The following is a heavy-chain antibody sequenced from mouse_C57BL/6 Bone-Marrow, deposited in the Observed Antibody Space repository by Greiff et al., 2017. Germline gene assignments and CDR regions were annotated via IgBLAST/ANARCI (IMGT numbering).Heavy chain of an antibody. CDR2: IYPGDGDT. CDR1: GYAFSSSW. J-gene: IGHJ3*01. Sequence: VQLQESGPELVKPGASVKISCKASGYAFSSSWMNWVKQRPGKGLEWIGRIYPGDGDTNYNGKFKGKATLTADKSSSTAYMQLSSLTSEDSAVYFCARSRLLRLRNWGQGTLVTVSA. D-gene: IGHD3-2*02. CDR3: ARSRLLRLRN. V-gene: IGHV1-82*01.